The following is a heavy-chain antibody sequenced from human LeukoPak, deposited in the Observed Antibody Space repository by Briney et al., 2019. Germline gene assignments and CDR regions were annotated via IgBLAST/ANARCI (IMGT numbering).Heavy chain of an antibody. V-gene: IGHV3-23*01. J-gene: IGHJ4*02. CDR1: GFTFNSYW. D-gene: IGHD6-19*01. CDR3: ATNLRRYSSGWYFDY. CDR2: ISGSGGST. Sequence: PGGSLRLSCAASGFTFNSYWMNWVRQAPGKGLEWVSAISGSGGSTYYADSVKGRFTISRDNSKNTLYLQMNSLRAEDTAVYYCATNLRRYSSGWYFDYWGQGTLVTVSS.